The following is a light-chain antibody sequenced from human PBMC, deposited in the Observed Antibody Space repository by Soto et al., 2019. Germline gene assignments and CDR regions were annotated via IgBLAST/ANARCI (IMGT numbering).Light chain of an antibody. CDR3: VLYLGSGISV. V-gene: IGLV8-61*01. J-gene: IGLJ2*01. Sequence: QTVVTQEPSLSVSPGRTVTLTCGLSTGSVSTRYYPSWYQQTPGQAPRTLIYSTNTRSSGVPDRFSGSILGNKAALTITGAQANDGSDYYCVLYLGSGISVFGGGTKLTVL. CDR1: TGSVSTRYY. CDR2: STN.